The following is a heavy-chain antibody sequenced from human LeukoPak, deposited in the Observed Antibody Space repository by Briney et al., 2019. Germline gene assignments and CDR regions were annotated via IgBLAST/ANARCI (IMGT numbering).Heavy chain of an antibody. CDR2: IGSAGDT. J-gene: IGHJ4*02. Sequence: GGSLRLSCAASGFIFSSYDMHWVRQGTGKGLEWVSSIGSAGDTYYVGSVKGRFTISRENAKKSLYLQMNSLRAEDTAVYYCARDGSSWYFDYWGQGTLVTVSS. CDR3: ARDGSSWYFDY. V-gene: IGHV3-13*01. D-gene: IGHD6-13*01. CDR1: GFIFSSYD.